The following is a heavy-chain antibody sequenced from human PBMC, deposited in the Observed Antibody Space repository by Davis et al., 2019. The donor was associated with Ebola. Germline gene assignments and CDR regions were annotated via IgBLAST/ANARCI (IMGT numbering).Heavy chain of an antibody. CDR3: ARRDG. J-gene: IGHJ4*02. CDR2: ISSSSSYT. V-gene: IGHV3-48*02. Sequence: GGSLGLSCVASGFTFSSYSMNWVRLAPGKGLEWVSYISSSSSYTHYADSVTGRFTISRDDAKNSMYLQMNSLTYEDSSVYYCARRDGWGQGTLVTVSS. CDR1: GFTFSSYS.